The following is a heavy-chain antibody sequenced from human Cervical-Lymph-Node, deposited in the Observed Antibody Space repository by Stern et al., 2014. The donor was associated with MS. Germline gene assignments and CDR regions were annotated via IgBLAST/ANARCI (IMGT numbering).Heavy chain of an antibody. CDR3: ARASHVGPFDP. J-gene: IGHJ5*02. Sequence: VQLEASGPGLVKPSQTLSLICTVSGDSISSGGYYWSWIRQLPGKGLEWIGYIYYSGSTYYNPSLKSRVTISIDTSKNQFSLNLSSVTAADTAVYYCARASHVGPFDPWGQGALVTVSS. CDR1: GDSISSGGYY. CDR2: IYYSGST. V-gene: IGHV4-31*03. D-gene: IGHD1-26*01.